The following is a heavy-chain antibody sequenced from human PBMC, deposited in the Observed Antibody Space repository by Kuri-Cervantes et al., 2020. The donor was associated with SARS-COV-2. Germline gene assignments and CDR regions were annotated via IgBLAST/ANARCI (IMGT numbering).Heavy chain of an antibody. J-gene: IGHJ4*02. Sequence: GESLKISCAASGFTVSSNYMSWVRQAPGKGLEWVSVIYSGGSTYYADSVKGRFTISRDNSKNTLYLQMNSLRAEDTAVYYCAKSGGGSYLYFDYWGQGTLVTVSS. CDR2: IYSGGST. CDR1: GFTVSSNY. D-gene: IGHD1-26*01. CDR3: AKSGGGSYLYFDY. V-gene: IGHV3-66*01.